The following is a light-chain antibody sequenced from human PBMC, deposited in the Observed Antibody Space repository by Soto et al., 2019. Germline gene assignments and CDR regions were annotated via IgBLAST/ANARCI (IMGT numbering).Light chain of an antibody. V-gene: IGKV3-15*01. CDR2: GAS. CDR3: HQYDNWPLTWT. J-gene: IGKJ1*01. Sequence: EIVMTQSPATVSVSRGERATLSCRASQSISNNLAWYQQKPGLAPRLLIYGASTRATSIPARFSGSGSGTEFTLTISSLQSEDFAIYYCHQYDNWPLTWTFGQGTKVDIK. CDR1: QSISNN.